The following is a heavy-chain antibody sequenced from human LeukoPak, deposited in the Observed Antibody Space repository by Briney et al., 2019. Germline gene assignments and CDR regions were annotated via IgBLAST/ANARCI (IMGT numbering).Heavy chain of an antibody. J-gene: IGHJ5*02. CDR1: GGSFSGYY. CDR2: INHSGST. V-gene: IGHV4-34*01. Sequence: PSETLSLTCAVCGGSFSGYYWSWIRQPPGKGLEWIGEINHSGSTNYNPSLKSRVTISVDTSKNQFSLKLSSVTAADTAVYYCARGRGTIIHDFWSGYYRRPYNWFDPWGQGTLVTVSS. CDR3: ARGRGTIIHDFWSGYYRRPYNWFDP. D-gene: IGHD3-3*01.